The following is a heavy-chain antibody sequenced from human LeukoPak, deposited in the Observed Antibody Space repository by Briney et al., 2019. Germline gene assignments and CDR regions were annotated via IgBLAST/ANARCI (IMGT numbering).Heavy chain of an antibody. Sequence: ASETLSLTRTVSGGSISSSSYYWGWIRQPPGKGLEWIGSIYYSGSTYYNPSLKSRVTISVDTSKNQFSLKLSSVTAADTAVYYCATPYGDYAYASDIWGQGTMVTVSS. CDR1: GGSISSSSYY. CDR2: IYYSGST. J-gene: IGHJ3*02. CDR3: ATPYGDYAYASDI. V-gene: IGHV4-39*01. D-gene: IGHD4-17*01.